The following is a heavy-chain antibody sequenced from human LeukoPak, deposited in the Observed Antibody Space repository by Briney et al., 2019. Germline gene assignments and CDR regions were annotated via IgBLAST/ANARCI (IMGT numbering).Heavy chain of an antibody. CDR1: GYTFTAFS. D-gene: IGHD6-19*01. J-gene: IGHJ4*02. Sequence: ASVKVSCKASGYTFTAFSMHWVRQAPGQGLEWMGWIKPNSGGTNYAQKFQGRVTMTRDTSISTAYMELSRLRSDDTAVYYCARESTRRAIAVAGTAYWGQGTLVTVSS. V-gene: IGHV1-2*02. CDR2: IKPNSGGT. CDR3: ARESTRRAIAVAGTAY.